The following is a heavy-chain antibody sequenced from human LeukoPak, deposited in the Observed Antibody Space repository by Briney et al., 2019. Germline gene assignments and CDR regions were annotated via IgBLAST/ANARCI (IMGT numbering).Heavy chain of an antibody. CDR3: AKDSLVYNWNYAFLADAFDI. Sequence: GGSLRLSCVASGFTCSNYAMIWVRQAPGKGPQWVSVISAGGVSLFSGSGSAAYYADSVGGRFTISRDNSKNTLYLQMNSLRAEDTAVYYCAKDSLVYNWNYAFLADAFDIWGQGTMVTVSS. D-gene: IGHD1-7*01. CDR1: GFTCSNYA. J-gene: IGHJ3*02. V-gene: IGHV3-23*01. CDR2: ISAGGVSLFSGSGSAA.